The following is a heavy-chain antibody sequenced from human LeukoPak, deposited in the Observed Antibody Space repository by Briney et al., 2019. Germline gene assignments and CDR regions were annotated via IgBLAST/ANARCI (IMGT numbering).Heavy chain of an antibody. J-gene: IGHJ6*03. CDR1: GFTFSSYE. V-gene: IGHV3-48*03. CDR3: ARDPYSGSYGNYYYYFMDV. D-gene: IGHD1-26*01. CDR2: ISSSGSTI. Sequence: GGSLRLSCAASGFTFSSYEMNWVRQAPGKGLEWVSYISSSGSTIYYADSVKGRLTISRDNAKNSLYLQMNSLRAEDTAVYYCARDPYSGSYGNYYYYFMDVWGKGTTVTISS.